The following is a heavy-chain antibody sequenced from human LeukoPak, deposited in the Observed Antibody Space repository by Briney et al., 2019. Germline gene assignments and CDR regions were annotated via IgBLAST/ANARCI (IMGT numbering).Heavy chain of an antibody. D-gene: IGHD6-6*01. CDR3: ARVLASAPGLVDY. Sequence: TSETLSLTCAVLGESFIGYYWSWIRQPPGKGLEWIGEVNRRGSTNYNPSLESRVTISIDTSKNQFSLKLSSVTAADTAVHYCARVLASAPGLVDYWGQGTLVTVSS. CDR2: VNRRGST. J-gene: IGHJ4*02. CDR1: GESFIGYY. V-gene: IGHV4-34*01.